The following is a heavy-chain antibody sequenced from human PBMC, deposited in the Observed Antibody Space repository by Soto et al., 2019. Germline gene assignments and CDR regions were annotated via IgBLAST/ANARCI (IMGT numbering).Heavy chain of an antibody. Sequence: EVQLLESGGGLVQPGGSLRLSCAASGFTFSSYAMSWVRQAPGKGLEWVSDISGSGGSTYYEDSVKGLFNISRGNSKNTLYLKMNSLRAEDTAVYYCAKDQRLGFDWFGDYYGLDVCGQGTTVTVSS. CDR1: GFTFSSYA. CDR2: ISGSGGST. J-gene: IGHJ6*02. D-gene: IGHD3-9*01. V-gene: IGHV3-23*01. CDR3: AKDQRLGFDWFGDYYGLDV.